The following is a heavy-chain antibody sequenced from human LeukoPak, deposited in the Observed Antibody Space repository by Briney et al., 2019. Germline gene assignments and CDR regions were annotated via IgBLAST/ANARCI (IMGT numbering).Heavy chain of an antibody. J-gene: IGHJ4*02. D-gene: IGHD3-16*01. Sequence: GGSLRLSCTTSGFNFRAYWMGWVRQAPGKGLEWVANIHQHGSKENYVDSVKGRFTISRDNAKNSVFLQMNSLRAEDTAVYYCAKAVWGYQADYFDYWGQGTLVTVSS. V-gene: IGHV3-7*03. CDR3: AKAVWGYQADYFDY. CDR1: GFNFRAYW. CDR2: IHQHGSKE.